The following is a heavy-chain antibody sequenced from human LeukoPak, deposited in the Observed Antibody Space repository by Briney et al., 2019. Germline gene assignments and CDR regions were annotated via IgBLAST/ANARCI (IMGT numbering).Heavy chain of an antibody. Sequence: ASVKVSCKASGYTFTGYYMHWVRQAPGQGLEWMGWINPNSGGTNYAQKFQGRVTMTRDTSISTAYMELSRLRSDDTAVYYCASSLTYCNSTSCFVWFDPWGQGTLVTVSS. V-gene: IGHV1-2*02. CDR1: GYTFTGYY. CDR2: INPNSGGT. D-gene: IGHD2-2*01. CDR3: ASSLTYCNSTSCFVWFDP. J-gene: IGHJ5*02.